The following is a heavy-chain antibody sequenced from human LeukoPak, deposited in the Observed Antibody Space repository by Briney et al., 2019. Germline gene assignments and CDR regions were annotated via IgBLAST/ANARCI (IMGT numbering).Heavy chain of an antibody. V-gene: IGHV1-69*04. CDR3: ARAESSITIFGVVINWFDP. J-gene: IGHJ5*02. CDR2: IIPILGIA. Sequence: SVKVSCKASGGTFSSYAISWVRQAPGQGLEWMGRIIPILGIANYAQKFQGRVTMTRNTSISTAYMELSSLRSEDTAVYYCARAESSITIFGVVINWFDPWGQGTLVTVSS. D-gene: IGHD3-3*01. CDR1: GGTFSSYA.